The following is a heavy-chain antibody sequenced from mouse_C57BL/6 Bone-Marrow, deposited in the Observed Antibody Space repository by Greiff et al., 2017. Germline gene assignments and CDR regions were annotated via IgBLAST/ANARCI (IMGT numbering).Heavy chain of an antibody. CDR1: GYTFTSYG. J-gene: IGHJ3*01. V-gene: IGHV1-81*01. Sequence: QVQLQQSGAELARPGASVKLSCKASGYTFTSYGISWVKQRTGQGLEWIGEIYPRSGNTYYNEKFKGKATLTADKSSSTAYMELRSLTSEDSAVYFCARGHYGSSPFAYWGQGTLVTVSA. CDR3: ARGHYGSSPFAY. CDR2: IYPRSGNT. D-gene: IGHD1-1*01.